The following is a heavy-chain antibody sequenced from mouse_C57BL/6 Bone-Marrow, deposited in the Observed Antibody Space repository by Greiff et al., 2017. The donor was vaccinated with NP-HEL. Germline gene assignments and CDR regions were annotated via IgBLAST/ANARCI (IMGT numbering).Heavy chain of an antibody. CDR1: GFTFSSYA. CDR2: ISDGGSYT. CDR3: ARGPLYPFDY. V-gene: IGHV5-4*01. J-gene: IGHJ2*01. Sequence: EVQRVESGGGLVKPGGSLKLSCAASGFTFSSYAMSWVRQTPEKRLEWVATISDGGSYTYYPDNVKGRFTISRDNAKNNLYLQMSHLKSEDTAMYYCARGPLYPFDYWGQGTTLTVSS. D-gene: IGHD2-1*01.